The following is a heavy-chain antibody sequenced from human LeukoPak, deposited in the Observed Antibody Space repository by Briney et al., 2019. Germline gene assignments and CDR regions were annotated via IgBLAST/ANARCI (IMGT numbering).Heavy chain of an antibody. Sequence: GGSLRLSCAASGFTFSNAWMSWVRQAPGKGLEWVGRIKSKTDGGTTDYAAPVEGRFTISRDDSKNTLYLQMNSLKTEDTAVYYCTTVLWFGETRSDYWGQGTLVTVSS. V-gene: IGHV3-15*01. CDR3: TTVLWFGETRSDY. D-gene: IGHD3-10*01. CDR2: IKSKTDGGTT. CDR1: GFTFSNAW. J-gene: IGHJ4*02.